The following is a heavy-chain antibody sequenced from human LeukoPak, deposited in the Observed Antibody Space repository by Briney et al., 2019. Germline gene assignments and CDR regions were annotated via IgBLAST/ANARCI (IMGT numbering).Heavy chain of an antibody. CDR3: VRGLTGDPLGAFDI. J-gene: IGHJ3*02. V-gene: IGHV3-21*01. CDR2: ISSSSSYI. Sequence: KPGGSLRLSCAASGFTFSSYSMNWVRQAPGKGLEWVSSISSSSSYIYYAHSVKGRFTISRDNAKNSLYLQMNSLRAEDTAVYYCVRGLTGDPLGAFDIWGQGTMVTVSS. CDR1: GFTFSSYS. D-gene: IGHD7-27*01.